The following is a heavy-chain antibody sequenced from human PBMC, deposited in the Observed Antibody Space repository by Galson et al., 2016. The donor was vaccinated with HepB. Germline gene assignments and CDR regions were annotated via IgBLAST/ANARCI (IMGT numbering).Heavy chain of an antibody. D-gene: IGHD2-8*01. Sequence: SLRLSCAASGFTLSRHDMHWVLQAPGKGLEWVALTFHDGRNAYYSDSVKGRFTASRDNSKNTLYLQVNSLRPEDTATYYCAKGHHCTNGVCYEGGFYSVDWGQGTLVTVSP. CDR3: AKGHHCTNGVCYEGGFYSVD. CDR2: TFHDGRNA. CDR1: GFTLSRHD. V-gene: IGHV3-33*03. J-gene: IGHJ4*02.